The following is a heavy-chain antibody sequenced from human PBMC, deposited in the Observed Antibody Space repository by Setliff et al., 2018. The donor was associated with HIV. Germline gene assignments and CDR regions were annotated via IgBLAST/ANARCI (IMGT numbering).Heavy chain of an antibody. Sequence: ASVKVSCKASGYTFTSYYMHWVRQAPGQGLEWMGWIYTQTGSPTYAQAFTGRFVFSVDTSVTTAYLQISGLKADDTAVYYCARALYGEYGGDLNWLDPWGQGTLVTVSS. J-gene: IGHJ5*02. V-gene: IGHV7-4-1*02. CDR1: GYTFTSYY. CDR2: IYTQTGSP. D-gene: IGHD4-17*01. CDR3: ARALYGEYGGDLNWLDP.